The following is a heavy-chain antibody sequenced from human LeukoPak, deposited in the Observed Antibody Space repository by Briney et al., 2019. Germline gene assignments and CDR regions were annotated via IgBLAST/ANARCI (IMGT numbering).Heavy chain of an antibody. V-gene: IGHV3-23*01. Sequence: GGSLRLSCAASGFTFSSYAMSWVRQAPGKGLEWVSAISGSGGSTYYADSVKGRFTISRDNAKNSLYLQMNSLRAEDTAVYYCARALVAAASRGAMDVWGKGTTVTVSS. CDR1: GFTFSSYA. CDR2: ISGSGGST. CDR3: ARALVAAASRGAMDV. J-gene: IGHJ6*03. D-gene: IGHD6-6*01.